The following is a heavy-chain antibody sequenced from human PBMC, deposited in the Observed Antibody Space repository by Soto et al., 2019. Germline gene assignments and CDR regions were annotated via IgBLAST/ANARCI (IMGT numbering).Heavy chain of an antibody. D-gene: IGHD3-22*01. V-gene: IGHV4-31*03. Sequence: TLSLICTVSGGSISSGGYYWSWIRQHPGKGLEWIGYIYYSGSTYYNPSLKSRVTISVDTSKNQFSLKLSSVTAADTAVYYCARYYDSSGCFDYWGQGTLVTVYS. J-gene: IGHJ4*02. CDR2: IYYSGST. CDR3: ARYYDSSGCFDY. CDR1: GGSISSGGYY.